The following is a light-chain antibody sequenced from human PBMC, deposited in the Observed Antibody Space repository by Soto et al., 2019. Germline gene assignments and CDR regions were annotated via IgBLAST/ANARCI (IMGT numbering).Light chain of an antibody. J-gene: IGKJ4*01. CDR2: GAS. CDR3: QQADSFPLT. CDR1: QDISTL. V-gene: IGKV1D-12*01. Sequence: DLQMTQSPSSVSASIGDTVTITCRASQDISTLLAWYQQKPGKAPKLLIYGASTLESGVPSRFSGRGSGTDFTLTISSLQPADFATYFCQQADSFPLTFGGGTKVEIK.